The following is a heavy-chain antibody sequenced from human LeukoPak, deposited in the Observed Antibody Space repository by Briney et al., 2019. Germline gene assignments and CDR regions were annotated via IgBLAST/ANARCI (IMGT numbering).Heavy chain of an antibody. J-gene: IGHJ3*02. CDR1: GGTFSSYA. CDR2: IIPILGIA. CDR3: ARGPGPRRSYSDAFDI. D-gene: IGHD1-26*01. V-gene: IGHV1-69*04. Sequence: SVKVSCKASGGTFSSYAISWVRQAPGQGLEWMGRIIPILGIANYAQKFQGRVTITADKSTSTAYMELSSLRSEDTAVYYCARGPGPRRSYSDAFDIWGQGTMVTVSS.